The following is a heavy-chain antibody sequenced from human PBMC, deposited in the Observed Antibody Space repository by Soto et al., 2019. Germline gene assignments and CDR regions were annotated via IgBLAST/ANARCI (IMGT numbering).Heavy chain of an antibody. Sequence: PSETLSLTCAVYGGSFSGYYWSWIRQPPGKGLEWIGEINHSGSTNYNPSLKSRVTISVDTSKNQFSLKLSSVTAADTAVYYCASRYDSSDYWGQGTLVTVSS. CDR2: INHSGST. D-gene: IGHD3-22*01. V-gene: IGHV4-34*01. J-gene: IGHJ4*02. CDR3: ASRYDSSDY. CDR1: GGSFSGYY.